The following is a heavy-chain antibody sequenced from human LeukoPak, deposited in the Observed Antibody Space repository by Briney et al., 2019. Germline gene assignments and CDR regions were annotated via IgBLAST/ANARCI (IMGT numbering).Heavy chain of an antibody. CDR3: ARHIGLTTRYFDY. Sequence: GESLKISCKGSGYSFTSYWIGWVRQMPGKGLEWMGMIYPRDSDTRYSPSFQGHVTISADKSIATAYLQWSSLKASDTAMYYCARHIGLTTRYFDYWGQGTLVTVSS. J-gene: IGHJ4*02. CDR1: GYSFTSYW. CDR2: IYPRDSDT. V-gene: IGHV5-51*01. D-gene: IGHD4/OR15-4a*01.